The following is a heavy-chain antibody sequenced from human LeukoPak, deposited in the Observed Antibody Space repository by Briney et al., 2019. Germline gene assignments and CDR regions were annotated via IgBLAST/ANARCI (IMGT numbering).Heavy chain of an antibody. V-gene: IGHV1-2*02. CDR3: ARDQFVVVVAATGNWFDP. CDR2: INPNSGGT. Sequence: ASVKVSCKASGYTFTSYYMHWVRQAPGQGLEWMGWINPNSGGTNYAQKFQGRVTMTRDTSISTAYMELSRLRSDDTAVYYCARDQFVVVVAATGNWFDPWGQGTLVTVSS. D-gene: IGHD2-15*01. CDR1: GYTFTSYY. J-gene: IGHJ5*02.